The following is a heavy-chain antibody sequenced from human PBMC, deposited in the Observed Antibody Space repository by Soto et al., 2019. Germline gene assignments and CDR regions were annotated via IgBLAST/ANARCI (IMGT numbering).Heavy chain of an antibody. V-gene: IGHV3-30*18. CDR1: GFTLSNIG. Sequence: QVQLVESGGGVVQPGTSLRLACAASGFTLSNIGMQWVRQAPGKGLEWVAVISAGGNTKYYAASVKGRFTISRDNSKNTLLLQMNSLRTEDTAVYYCAKESGGERYAAYFDLWGQGTLVNVSA. CDR2: ISAGGNTK. CDR3: AKESGGERYAAYFDL. J-gene: IGHJ4*02. D-gene: IGHD2-21*01.